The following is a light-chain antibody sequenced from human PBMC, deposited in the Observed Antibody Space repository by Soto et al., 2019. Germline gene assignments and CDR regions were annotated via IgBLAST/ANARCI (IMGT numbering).Light chain of an antibody. CDR1: SSNIGSSY. CDR2: GNN. CDR3: AAWDDSLSGVV. Sequence: QSVLPQPPSATGTPGQMVTISCSGSSSNIGSSYVYWYQQLPGTAPKVLIYGNNQRPSGVPDRFSASKSGASASLAISGLRSEDEADYYCAAWDDSLSGVVFGGGTKVTV. V-gene: IGLV1-47*01. J-gene: IGLJ2*01.